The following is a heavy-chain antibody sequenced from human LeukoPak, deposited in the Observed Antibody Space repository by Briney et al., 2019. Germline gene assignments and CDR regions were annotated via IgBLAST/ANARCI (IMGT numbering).Heavy chain of an antibody. J-gene: IGHJ6*03. CDR1: GGSFSGYY. CDR3: ARQNYDFWSGYYGCYMDV. D-gene: IGHD3-3*01. CDR2: IYYSGST. Sequence: SETLSLTCAVYGGSFSGYYWSWIRQPPGKGLEWIGGIYYSGSTYYNPSLKSRVTISVDTSKNQFSLKLSSVTAADTAVYYCARQNYDFWSGYYGCYMDVWGKGTTVTVSS. V-gene: IGHV4-34*01.